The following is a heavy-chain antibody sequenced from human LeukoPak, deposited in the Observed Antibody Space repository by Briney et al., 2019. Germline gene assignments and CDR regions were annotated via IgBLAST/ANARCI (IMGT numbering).Heavy chain of an antibody. J-gene: IGHJ6*03. CDR2: INHRGSA. CDR3: ARGVVAGSLGDSYYSMDA. V-gene: IGHV4-34*01. Sequence: SETLSLTCAVYGGSFSGHYWTWIRQSPGKALEWVGEINHRGSAHYAPSLRSRVTISVDTAKNQFSLRLNSVTAADTAVYYCARGVVAGSLGDSYYSMDAWGKGTTVTVSS. CDR1: GGSFSGHY. D-gene: IGHD6-19*01.